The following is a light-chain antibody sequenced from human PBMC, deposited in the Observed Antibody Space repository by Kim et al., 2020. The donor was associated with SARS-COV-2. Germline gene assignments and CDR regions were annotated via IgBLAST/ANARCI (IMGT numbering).Light chain of an antibody. Sequence: GQSITIYCTGTSRDVGGYNFISWYQQHPGKAPKLMIYDVNKRPSGVSNRFSGSKSGNTASLTISGLQAEDEADYYCSSYTSSRTSVFGTGTEVTVL. J-gene: IGLJ1*01. CDR1: SRDVGGYNF. CDR3: SSYTSSRTSV. V-gene: IGLV2-14*03. CDR2: DVN.